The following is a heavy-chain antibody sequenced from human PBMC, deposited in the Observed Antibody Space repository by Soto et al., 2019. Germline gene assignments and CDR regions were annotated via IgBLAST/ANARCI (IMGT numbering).Heavy chain of an antibody. CDR3: AKKKGFVLGDGLNI. CDR2: ISDGSSST. Sequence: EVQLLESGGGLVQPGGSLRLSCAVSGFTLSSYGMNWVRQAPGKGLEWVSTISDGSSSTYYADSVKGRFTISRDNSKNTLYRKRKSRRPEEPAIYTCAKKKGFVLGDGLNIWGQGKM. D-gene: IGHD2-8*01. J-gene: IGHJ3*02. CDR1: GFTLSSYG. V-gene: IGHV3-23*01.